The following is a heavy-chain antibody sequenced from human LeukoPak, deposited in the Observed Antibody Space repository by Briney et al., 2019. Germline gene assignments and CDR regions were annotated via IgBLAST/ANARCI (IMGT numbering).Heavy chain of an antibody. CDR2: INHSGST. CDR3: AREDGYNYDY. V-gene: IGHV4-34*01. Sequence: PSETLSLTCAVYGGSFCGYYWSWIRQPPGKGLEWIGEINHSGSTNYNPSLKSRVTISVDTSKNQFSLKLSSVTAADTAVYYCAREDGYNYDYWGQGTLVTVSS. J-gene: IGHJ4*02. D-gene: IGHD5-24*01. CDR1: GGSFCGYY.